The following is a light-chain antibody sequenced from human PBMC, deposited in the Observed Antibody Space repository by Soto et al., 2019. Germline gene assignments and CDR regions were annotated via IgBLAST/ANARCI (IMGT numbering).Light chain of an antibody. Sequence: QSALTQPASVSGSPGQSITFSCTGTSNDVGYYNLVSWYQQHPGKAPKLMIYEVSKRPSGVSNRFSGSKSGNTASLTISGLQAGDEADYYCCSDAGSNTFWVFGGGTKVTVL. J-gene: IGLJ3*02. CDR2: EVS. CDR1: SNDVGYYNL. CDR3: CSDAGSNTFWV. V-gene: IGLV2-23*02.